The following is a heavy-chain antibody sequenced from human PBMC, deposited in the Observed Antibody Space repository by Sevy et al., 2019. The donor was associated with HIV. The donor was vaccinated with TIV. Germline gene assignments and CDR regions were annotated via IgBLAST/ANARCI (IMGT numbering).Heavy chain of an antibody. CDR2: IKSKIDGETT. J-gene: IGHJ4*02. V-gene: IGHV3-15*01. Sequence: GGSLRLSCAVSGFTFSNAWMNWVRQAPGTGLQWVGLIKSKIDGETTDYVAPVKGRFTISRDDSTNTLYLQMNSLKTEDTGVYYCATAPGYYDSAPFDYLGPGTLVTVSS. D-gene: IGHD3-22*01. CDR3: ATAPGYYDSAPFDY. CDR1: GFTFSNAW.